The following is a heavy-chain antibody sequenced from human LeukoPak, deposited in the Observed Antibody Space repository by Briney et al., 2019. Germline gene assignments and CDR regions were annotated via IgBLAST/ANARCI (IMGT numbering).Heavy chain of an antibody. J-gene: IGHJ6*04. Sequence: SETLSLTCTVSGGSISSSSYYWGWIRQPPGKGLEWIGSIYYSGSTYYNPSLKSRVAISVDTSKNQFSLKLSSVTAADTAVYYCAELGITMIGGVWGKGTTVTISS. CDR2: IYYSGST. CDR3: AELGITMIGGV. V-gene: IGHV4-39*01. CDR1: GGSISSSSYY. D-gene: IGHD3-10*02.